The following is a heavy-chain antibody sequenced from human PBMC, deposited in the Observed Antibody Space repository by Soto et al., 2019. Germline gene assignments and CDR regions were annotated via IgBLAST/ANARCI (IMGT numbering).Heavy chain of an antibody. D-gene: IGHD3-22*01. CDR3: AKMYYYDSSGSENHFDY. J-gene: IGHJ4*02. V-gene: IGHV3-30*18. Sequence: GGSLRLSCAASGFTFSSYGMHWVRQAPGKGLEWVAVISYDGSNKYYADSVKGRFTISRDNSKNTLYLQMNSLRAEDTAVYYCAKMYYYDSSGSENHFDYWGQGTLGTVSS. CDR2: ISYDGSNK. CDR1: GFTFSSYG.